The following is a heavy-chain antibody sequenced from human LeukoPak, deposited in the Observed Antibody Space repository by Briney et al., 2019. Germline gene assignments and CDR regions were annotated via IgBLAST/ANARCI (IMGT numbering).Heavy chain of an antibody. D-gene: IGHD4-11*01. CDR1: GFTFSSYE. Sequence: PGGSLRLSCAASGFTFSSYEMNWVRQAPGKGLEWVSYISSSGSTIYYADSVKGRFTISRDNAKNSLYLQMNSLRAEDTAVYYCATRWGYDYQFGYWGQGTLVTVSS. CDR2: ISSSGSTI. J-gene: IGHJ4*02. CDR3: ATRWGYDYQFGY. V-gene: IGHV3-48*03.